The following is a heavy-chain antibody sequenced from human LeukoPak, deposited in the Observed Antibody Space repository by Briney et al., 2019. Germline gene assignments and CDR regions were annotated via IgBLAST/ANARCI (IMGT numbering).Heavy chain of an antibody. CDR2: ISGDGGST. J-gene: IGHJ4*02. CDR1: GFTFDAYA. D-gene: IGHD3-22*01. CDR3: AKDIEYDSSGYYLDPEYYFDY. V-gene: IGHV3-43*02. Sequence: RGSLRLSCAASGFTFDAYAMHWVRPAPEEGLGWVSLISGDGGSTYYADSVKGRFTISRDNSKNILYLQMNSLRTEDTALYYCAKDIEYDSSGYYLDPEYYFDYWGQGTLVTVSS.